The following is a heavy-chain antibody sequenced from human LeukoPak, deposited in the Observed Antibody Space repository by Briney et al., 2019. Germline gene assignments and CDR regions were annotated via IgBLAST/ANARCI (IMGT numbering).Heavy chain of an antibody. CDR1: GFTFSSYA. Sequence: PGGSLRLSCAASGFTFSSYAMSWVRQAPGKGLEWVSTISGSGGNTYYADSVKGRFTISRDNSKNTLYLQMSSLRAEDTAVYYCAKGSNYYDSADYFDYRGQGTLVTVSS. V-gene: IGHV3-23*01. CDR2: ISGSGGNT. D-gene: IGHD3-16*01. CDR3: AKGSNYYDSADYFDY. J-gene: IGHJ4*02.